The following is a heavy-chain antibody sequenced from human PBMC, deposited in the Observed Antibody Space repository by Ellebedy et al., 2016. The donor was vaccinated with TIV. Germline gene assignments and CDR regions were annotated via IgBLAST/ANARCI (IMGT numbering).Heavy chain of an antibody. CDR1: GFTFSSYW. V-gene: IGHV3-74*01. Sequence: GESLKISXAASGFTFSSYWMHWVRQAPGKGLVWVSRINSDDSSTSYADSVKGRFTISRDNAKSTLYLQMDSLRVEDTAVYYCTRGYCSGVNCPPSPFDYWGQGTLVTVSS. CDR3: TRGYCSGVNCPPSPFDY. J-gene: IGHJ4*02. CDR2: INSDDSST. D-gene: IGHD2-15*01.